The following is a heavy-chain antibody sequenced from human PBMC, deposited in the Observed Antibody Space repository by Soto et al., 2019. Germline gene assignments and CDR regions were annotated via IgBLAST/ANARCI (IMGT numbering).Heavy chain of an antibody. D-gene: IGHD3-10*01. CDR1: GGTFSSYA. V-gene: IGHV1-69*13. Sequence: SVKVSCKASGGTFSSYAISWVRQAPGQGLEWMGGIIPIFGTANYAQKFQGRVTITADESTSTAYMELSSLRSEDTAVYYCARDGPPSFYGSGTIGDYYSGMDVWGQGTTVTVSS. CDR2: IIPIFGTA. CDR3: ARDGPPSFYGSGTIGDYYSGMDV. J-gene: IGHJ6*02.